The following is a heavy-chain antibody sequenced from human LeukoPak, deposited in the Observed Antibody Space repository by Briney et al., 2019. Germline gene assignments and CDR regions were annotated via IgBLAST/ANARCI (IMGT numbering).Heavy chain of an antibody. D-gene: IGHD6-13*01. Sequence: PSETLSLTCAVYGGSFSGYYWSWIRQPPGKGLEWIGEINHSGSTNYNPSLKSRVTISVDTSKNQFSLKLSSVTAADTAVYYCTRLGVSSSWRTRTFDYWGQGTLVTVSS. CDR2: INHSGST. J-gene: IGHJ4*02. V-gene: IGHV4-34*01. CDR3: TRLGVSSSWRTRTFDY. CDR1: GGSFSGYY.